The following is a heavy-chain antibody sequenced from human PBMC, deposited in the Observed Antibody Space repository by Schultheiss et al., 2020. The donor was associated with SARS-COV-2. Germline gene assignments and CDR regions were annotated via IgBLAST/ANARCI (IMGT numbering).Heavy chain of an antibody. D-gene: IGHD6-19*01. J-gene: IGHJ4*02. CDR2: ISYDGSNK. V-gene: IGHV3-30*03. CDR1: GFTFSNYG. Sequence: GGSLRLSCAASGFTFSNYGMHWVRQAPGKGLEWVAVISYDGSNKYYADSVKGRFTISRDNSKNTLYLQMNSLRAEDTAVYYCAREGVGSGWAFDYWGQGTLVTVSS. CDR3: AREGVGSGWAFDY.